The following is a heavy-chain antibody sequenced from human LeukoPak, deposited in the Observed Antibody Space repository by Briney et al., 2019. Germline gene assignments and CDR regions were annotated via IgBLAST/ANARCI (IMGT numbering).Heavy chain of an antibody. V-gene: IGHV1-69*04. J-gene: IGHJ6*02. CDR2: IIPVLNIT. Sequence: SVKVSCTTSGGTFSSPAITWVRQAPGQGLEWMGRIIPVLNITTYAQKFQGSVTITADTSTSTVYMELSSLRSEETAVYYCARDQGLTAPPPYGLDVWGQGTTVIVSS. D-gene: IGHD5-18*01. CDR1: GGTFSSPA. CDR3: ARDQGLTAPPPYGLDV.